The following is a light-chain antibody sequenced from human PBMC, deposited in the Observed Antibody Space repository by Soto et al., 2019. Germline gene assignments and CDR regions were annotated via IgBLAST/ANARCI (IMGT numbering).Light chain of an antibody. J-gene: IGKJ4*01. Sequence: DIVMTQSPDSLAVSLGERATINCKSSQSVLYSSNHQNYLAWYQQKPGQPPQLLIYWASTRESGVPDRFSGSGSGTDFTLTISSLQAEDVAVYYCQQYYTTPLTFGGGT. CDR3: QQYYTTPLT. CDR1: QSVLYSSNHQNY. CDR2: WAS. V-gene: IGKV4-1*01.